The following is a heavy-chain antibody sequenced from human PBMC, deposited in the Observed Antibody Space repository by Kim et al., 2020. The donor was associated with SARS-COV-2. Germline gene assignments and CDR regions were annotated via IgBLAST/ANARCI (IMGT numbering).Heavy chain of an antibody. CDR1: GGSFSGYY. CDR2: INHSGST. J-gene: IGHJ4*02. Sequence: SETLSLTCAVYGGSFSGYYWSWIRQPPGKGLEWIGEINHSGSTNYNPSLKSRVTISVDTSKNQFSLKLSSVTAADTAVYYCASKESGVAAAGKVYWGQGTLVTVSS. D-gene: IGHD6-13*01. CDR3: ASKESGVAAAGKVY. V-gene: IGHV4-34*01.